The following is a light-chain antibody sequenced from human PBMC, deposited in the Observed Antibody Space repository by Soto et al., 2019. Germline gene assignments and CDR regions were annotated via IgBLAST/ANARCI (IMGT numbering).Light chain of an antibody. J-gene: IGLJ2*01. CDR3: ETWDSRNVV. Sequence: QLVLTQSSSASASLGSSVKLTCTLSSGNRSYSITWHQQQPGKAPRYLMKLEGSGSYNKGSGVPDRFSGSSSGADRHLTISNLQFEDEADYYCETWDSRNVVFGGGTKVTVL. CDR2: LEGSGSY. V-gene: IGLV4-60*02. CDR1: SGNRSYS.